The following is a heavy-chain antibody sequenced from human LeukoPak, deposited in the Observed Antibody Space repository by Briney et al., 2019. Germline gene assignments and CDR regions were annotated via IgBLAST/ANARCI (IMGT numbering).Heavy chain of an antibody. D-gene: IGHD3-10*01. V-gene: IGHV4-39*07. CDR2: IYHSGST. CDR1: GGSISSSSYY. CDR3: ARWISPGVRGDIIFDY. Sequence: PSETLSLTCTVSGGSISSSSYYWGWIRQPPGKGLEWIGSIYHSGSTYYNPSLKSRVTISVDTPKNQFSLKLSSVTAADTAVYYCARWISPGVRGDIIFDYWGQGTLVTVSS. J-gene: IGHJ4*02.